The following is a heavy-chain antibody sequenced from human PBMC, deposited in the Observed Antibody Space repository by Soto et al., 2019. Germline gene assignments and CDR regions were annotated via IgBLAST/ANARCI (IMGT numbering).Heavy chain of an antibody. V-gene: IGHV3-30-3*01. J-gene: IGHJ4*02. CDR3: ARPYQYYFDY. CDR2: ISYDGSNK. Sequence: PGGSLRLSCVASGFTFSSYAMHWVRQAPGKGLEWVAVISYDGSNKYYADSVKGRFTISRDNSKNTLYLQMNSLRAVDTAVYYCARPYQYYFDYWGQGTLVTVSS. D-gene: IGHD2-2*01. CDR1: GFTFSSYA.